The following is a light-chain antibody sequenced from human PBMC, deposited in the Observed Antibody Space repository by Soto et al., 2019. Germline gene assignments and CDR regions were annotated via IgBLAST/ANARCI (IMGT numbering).Light chain of an antibody. CDR2: SDN. J-gene: IGLJ3*02. CDR3: CSYAGNGAWV. Sequence: QSVLTQPPSASGTPGQRVTISCSGSSSNVGTNHVNWYQQLPGTAPKLLIYSDNQRPSGVSDRFSGSKSGNTASLTISGLQAEDEADFFCCSYAGNGAWVFGGGTKLTVL. CDR1: SSNVGTNH. V-gene: IGLV1-44*01.